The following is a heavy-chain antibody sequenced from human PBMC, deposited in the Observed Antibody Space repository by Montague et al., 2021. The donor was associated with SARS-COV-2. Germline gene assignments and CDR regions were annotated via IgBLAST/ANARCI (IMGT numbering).Heavy chain of an antibody. V-gene: IGHV4-4*07. CDR2: VYNSGTT. Sequence: SETLSLTCAVSGGSITGFSWSWVRQPAGKGLEWIGCVYNSGTTNYSPSLRSRVTMSVDTSKNQFSLNLNSVTAADTAIYYCARTPTRPLSLDSWGQGTLVTVSS. CDR1: GGSITGFS. J-gene: IGHJ4*02. D-gene: IGHD6-6*01. CDR3: ARTPTRPLSLDS.